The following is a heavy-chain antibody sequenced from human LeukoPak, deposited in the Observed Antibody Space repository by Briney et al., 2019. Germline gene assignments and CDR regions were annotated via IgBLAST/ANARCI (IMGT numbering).Heavy chain of an antibody. CDR3: AVSYSNDAHFDY. D-gene: IGHD4-11*01. CDR1: GGTFSSYA. CDR2: IIPIFGTA. J-gene: IGHJ4*02. Sequence: GASVKVSCKASGGTFSSYAISWVRQAPGQGLEWMGGIIPIFGTANYAQKFQGRVTITTDESTSTAYMELSSLRSEDTAMYYCAVSYSNDAHFDYWGQGTLVTVSS. V-gene: IGHV1-69*05.